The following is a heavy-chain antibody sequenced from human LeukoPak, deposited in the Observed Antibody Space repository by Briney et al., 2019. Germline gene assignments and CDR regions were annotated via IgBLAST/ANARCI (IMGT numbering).Heavy chain of an antibody. V-gene: IGHV4-61*01. J-gene: IGHJ4*02. CDR2: IYYSGST. D-gene: IGHD3-22*01. Sequence: SETLSLTCTVSGGSVSSGSYYWSWIRQPPGKGLEWIGYIYYSGSTNYNPSLKSRVTISVDTSKNQFSLKLSSVTAADTAVYYCAREGGSIGYYDSSGYYQGFYFDYWGQGTLVTVSS. CDR1: GGSVSSGSYY. CDR3: AREGGSIGYYDSSGYYQGFYFDY.